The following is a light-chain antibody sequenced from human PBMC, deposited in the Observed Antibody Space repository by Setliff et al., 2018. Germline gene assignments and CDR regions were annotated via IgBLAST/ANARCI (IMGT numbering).Light chain of an antibody. V-gene: IGLV1-51*01. CDR3: GAWDRSLSVYV. CDR1: SSNIGNNY. Sequence: QSVLTQPPSVSAAPGQKVTISCSGSSSNIGNNYVSWYQQLPGAAPKLLIYDNNRPSGIPDRFSGSKSGTSATLGITGLQTGDEADYYCGAWDRSLSVYVFGTGTKGTV. J-gene: IGLJ1*01. CDR2: DNN.